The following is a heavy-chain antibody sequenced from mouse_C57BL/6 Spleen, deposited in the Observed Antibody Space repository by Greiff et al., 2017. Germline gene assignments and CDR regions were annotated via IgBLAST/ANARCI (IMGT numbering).Heavy chain of an antibody. V-gene: IGHV10-1*01. D-gene: IGHD2-14*01. CDR2: IRNKSNNYAT. CDR1: GFSFNTYA. CDR3: VRNRGTWYFDV. Sequence: EVMLVESGGGLVQPKGSFKLSCAASGFSFNTYAMTWVRQAPGKGLDWVARIRNKSNNYATYYADSVKDRFTISRDESESMYYLQMNNLTTEDTAMYYGVRNRGTWYFDVWGTGTTVTVSS. J-gene: IGHJ1*03.